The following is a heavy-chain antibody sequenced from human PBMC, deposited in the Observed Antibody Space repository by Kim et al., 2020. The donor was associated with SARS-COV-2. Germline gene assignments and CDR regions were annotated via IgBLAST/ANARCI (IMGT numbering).Heavy chain of an antibody. J-gene: IGHJ4*02. CDR1: GFTFNNYA. CDR3: SRGSASGRPYYFDY. CDR2: ITAYGDDT. D-gene: IGHD6-6*01. Sequence: GGSLRLSCAASGFTFNNYAMRWVRQAPGKGLEWVSAITAYGDDTYYGDAVKGRFTISRDNSKNTLSLQMDSLTAEDTAVYYCSRGSASGRPYYFDYWGQG. V-gene: IGHV3-23*01.